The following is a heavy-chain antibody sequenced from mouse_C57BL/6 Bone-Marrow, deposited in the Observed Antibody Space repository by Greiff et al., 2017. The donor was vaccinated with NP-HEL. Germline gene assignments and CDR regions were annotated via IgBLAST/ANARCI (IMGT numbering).Heavy chain of an antibody. CDR1: GFPITSGYY. J-gene: IGHJ4*01. CDR3: AGDRGWPYAMDY. Sequence: QVQLQQSGPGLVKPSQSLFLTCSITGFPITSGYYWIWIRQSPGKPLEWMGYITHSGETFYNPSLQSPISITRETSKNQFFLQLNSVTTEDTAMYYCAGDRGWPYAMDYWGQGTSVTVSS. D-gene: IGHD2-3*01. V-gene: IGHV12-3*01. CDR2: ITHSGET.